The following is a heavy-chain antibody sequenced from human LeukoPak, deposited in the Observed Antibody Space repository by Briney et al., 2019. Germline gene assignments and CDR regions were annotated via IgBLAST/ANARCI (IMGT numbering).Heavy chain of an antibody. J-gene: IGHJ4*02. D-gene: IGHD6-19*01. CDR3: AKEGSGWYYLDY. V-gene: IGHV3-30*02. CDR1: GFRFSSYD. Sequence: GGSLRLSCAASGFRFSSYDIHWVRQAPGKGLEWVTFIESDGTKEYYADSVKGRFTISRDNSKNTVYIQMNTLRAEDTAVYYCAKEGSGWYYLDYWGQGTVVTVSS. CDR2: IESDGTKE.